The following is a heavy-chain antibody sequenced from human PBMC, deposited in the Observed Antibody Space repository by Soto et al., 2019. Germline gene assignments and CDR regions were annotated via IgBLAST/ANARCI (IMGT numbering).Heavy chain of an antibody. CDR1: GFTFSSYA. J-gene: IGHJ4*02. V-gene: IGHV3-30-3*01. CDR2: ISYDGSNK. Sequence: QVQLVESGGGVVQPGRSLRLSCAASGFTFSSYAMHWVRQAPGKGLEWVAVISYDGSNKYYADSVKGRFTISRDNSNNTLYLQMNSLRAEDTAVYYCARCRDWELSLPFDYWGQGTLVTVSS. D-gene: IGHD3-16*02. CDR3: ARCRDWELSLPFDY.